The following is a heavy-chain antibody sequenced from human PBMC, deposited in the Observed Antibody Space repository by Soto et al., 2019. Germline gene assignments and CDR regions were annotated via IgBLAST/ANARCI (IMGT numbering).Heavy chain of an antibody. CDR3: ARHGYRSDRSGYYGIDY. Sequence: QLQLRGSGPGLVKPSGTLSLTCTVSGDSISSSPYFWGLIRQPPGKGLEWIGSVDKSDTTHDNPSLKSPAPISVDTSTNQFSLTLSSVTAADTAVYYCARHGYRSDRSGYYGIDYWGQGTLVTVSS. CDR2: VDKSDTT. CDR1: GDSISSSPYF. D-gene: IGHD3-22*01. J-gene: IGHJ4*02. V-gene: IGHV4-39*01.